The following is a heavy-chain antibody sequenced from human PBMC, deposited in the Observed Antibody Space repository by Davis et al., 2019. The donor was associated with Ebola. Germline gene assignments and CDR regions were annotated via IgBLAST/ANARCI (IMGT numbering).Heavy chain of an antibody. CDR2: IYTGDSDT. J-gene: IGHJ3*01. CDR1: GNSFTSFW. Sequence: GESLKISCTGSGNSFTSFWIGWVRQMPGKGLEWMGVIYTGDSDTRYSPSFRGQVTISADKSLRTAYLQWSGLKASDTAMYYCASLRRTITGMDDAFDVWGQGTMVTVSS. CDR3: ASLRRTITGMDDAFDV. V-gene: IGHV5-51*01. D-gene: IGHD1-20*01.